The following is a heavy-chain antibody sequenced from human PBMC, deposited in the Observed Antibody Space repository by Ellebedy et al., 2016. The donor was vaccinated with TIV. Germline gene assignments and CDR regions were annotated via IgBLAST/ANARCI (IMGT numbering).Heavy chain of an antibody. J-gene: IGHJ4*02. V-gene: IGHV3-33*01. CDR1: GFTFSNYG. CDR3: ARRSSGYCVGVKCTTDFDY. CDR2: IWNDGSFK. D-gene: IGHD2-2*03. Sequence: GGSLRLSXAASGFTFSNYGMHWVRQAPGKGLEWVAVIWNDGSFKYYADSVKGRFTISRDNSENTLYLQMNSLRAEDTGVYYCARRSSGYCVGVKCTTDFDYWGRGTLVTVSS.